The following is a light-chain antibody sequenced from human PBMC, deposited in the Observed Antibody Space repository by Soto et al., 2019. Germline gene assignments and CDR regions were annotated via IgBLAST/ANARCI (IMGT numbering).Light chain of an antibody. Sequence: ALQMTQSPSSLSGSVGDRVTITCRASQDIRTELGWYQQKPGKAPKLLIYAASTLQGGVPSRFSGSGSGTDFTLTISSLQPEDFATYYCLQDYNYPRTFGQGTKVEIK. CDR1: QDIRTE. J-gene: IGKJ1*01. CDR2: AAS. CDR3: LQDYNYPRT. V-gene: IGKV1-6*01.